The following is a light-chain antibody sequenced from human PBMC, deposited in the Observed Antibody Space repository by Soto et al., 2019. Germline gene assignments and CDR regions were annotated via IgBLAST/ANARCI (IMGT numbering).Light chain of an antibody. CDR2: RAS. V-gene: IGKV3-20*01. Sequence: DIVLTQSPGTLSLSPGERVTLSCRASQSINSNYLAWYQHKPGQAPRLLIYRASSRATGIPDRFSGSGSGTDFTLTINRLEPEDFAVFYCQHYGNSIFTFGPGTKVDVK. J-gene: IGKJ3*01. CDR1: QSINSNY. CDR3: QHYGNSIFT.